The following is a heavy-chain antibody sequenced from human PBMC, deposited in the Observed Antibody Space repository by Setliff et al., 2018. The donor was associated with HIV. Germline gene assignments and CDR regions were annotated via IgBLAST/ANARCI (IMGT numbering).Heavy chain of an antibody. CDR2: IKSRTDGGTT. Sequence: GGSLRLSCAASGFTFNSAWMHWVRQAPGKGPEWVGRIKSRTDGGTTDYAAPVRGRFTISRDDSKNTLSPIMNDLKADDTAMYYCTKEKRGSGAYNFDLWGQGTLVTVSS. J-gene: IGHJ4*02. V-gene: IGHV3-15*01. CDR1: GFTFNSAW. CDR3: TKEKRGSGAYNFDL. D-gene: IGHD5-12*01.